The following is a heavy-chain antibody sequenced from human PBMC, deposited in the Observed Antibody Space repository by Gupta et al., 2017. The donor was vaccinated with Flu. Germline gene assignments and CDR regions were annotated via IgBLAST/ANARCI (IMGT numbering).Heavy chain of an antibody. CDR1: FTLSDYW. D-gene: IGHD4-17*01. V-gene: IGHV3-7*01. CDR2: IKRDGSVI. J-gene: IGHJ5*01. Sequence: FTLSDYWMSWVRGAPGKVPELVANIKRDGSVINYRDFVRGRFTISRDNAKKSVYLHMNSMRGDDAAVYDCERDVGYGDYDSWGQGTLVTVSS. CDR3: ERDVGYGDYDS.